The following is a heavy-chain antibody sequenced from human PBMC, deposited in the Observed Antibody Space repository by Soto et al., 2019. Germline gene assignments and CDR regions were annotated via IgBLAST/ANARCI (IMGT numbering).Heavy chain of an antibody. V-gene: IGHV4-4*02. D-gene: IGHD3-10*01. CDR2: IYHSGST. CDR1: SGSISSSNW. J-gene: IGHJ6*03. Sequence: PSETLSLTCAVSSGSISSSNWWSWVRQPPGKGLEWIGEIYHSGSTNYNPSLKSRVTISVDKSKNQFSLKLSSVTAADTAVYYCVTYGSGSTRPYYYMDVWGKGTTVTVSS. CDR3: VTYGSGSTRPYYYMDV.